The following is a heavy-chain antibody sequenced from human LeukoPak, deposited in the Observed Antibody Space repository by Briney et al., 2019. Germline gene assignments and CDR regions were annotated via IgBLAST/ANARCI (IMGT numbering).Heavy chain of an antibody. CDR1: GFSLSTSGVG. Sequence: SGPTLVNPTQTLTLTCTFSGFSLSTSGVGVGWIRQPPGKALEWLALIYWDDDKRYSPSLKSRLTITKDTSKNQVVLIMTNLDPVDTATYYCAHTTLVTALSDEKTFDYWGQGTLVTASS. J-gene: IGHJ4*02. CDR3: AHTTLVTALSDEKTFDY. V-gene: IGHV2-5*02. D-gene: IGHD4-23*01. CDR2: IYWDDDK.